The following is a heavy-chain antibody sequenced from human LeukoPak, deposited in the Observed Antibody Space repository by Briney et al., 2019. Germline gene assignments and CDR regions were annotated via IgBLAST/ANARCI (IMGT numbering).Heavy chain of an antibody. Sequence: GALKISCKGSGFSFSSYWMGWVRQVPGKGLEWVGIIYPGDSDTRYSASFQGQVTISADKSISTAYLQWSSLKASDTAMYHCARRHSNYVYFGYWGQGTLVTVSS. D-gene: IGHD4-11*01. J-gene: IGHJ4*02. CDR3: ARRHSNYVYFGY. CDR1: GFSFSSYW. CDR2: IYPGDSDT. V-gene: IGHV5-51*01.